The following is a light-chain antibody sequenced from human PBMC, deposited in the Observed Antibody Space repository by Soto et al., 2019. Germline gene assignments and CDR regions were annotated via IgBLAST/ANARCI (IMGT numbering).Light chain of an antibody. Sequence: EIVLTQSPATLSLSPGERATLSCRASQSVSSYLAWYQQKFGQAPRLLIYDASNRATGIPARFSGSGSATDFTLTISSLEPEDCEIYYCQQRYSWPLTFGQGTKVEI. V-gene: IGKV3-11*01. CDR1: QSVSSY. J-gene: IGKJ1*01. CDR2: DAS. CDR3: QQRYSWPLT.